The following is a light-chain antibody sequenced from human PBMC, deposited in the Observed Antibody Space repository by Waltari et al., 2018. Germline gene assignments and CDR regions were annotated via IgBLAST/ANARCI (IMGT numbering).Light chain of an antibody. J-gene: IGLJ2*01. CDR1: SGDVGVYIY. CDR3: SSYTTTSVV. V-gene: IGLV2-14*01. Sequence: QSAPTQPAPVSGSPGQSSTISCTGTSGDVGVYIYVSWYQHHPGKAPKLIIYEFSNRPSGVSDRFSGSKSGNTASLTISGLQAADEADYYCSSYTTTSVVFGGGTKLTVL. CDR2: EFS.